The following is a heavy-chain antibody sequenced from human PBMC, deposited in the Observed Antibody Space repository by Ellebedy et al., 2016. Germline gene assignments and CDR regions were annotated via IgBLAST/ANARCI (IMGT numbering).Heavy chain of an antibody. CDR2: IKSKTDGGTT. CDR3: TTDSGIRGYNYVDY. D-gene: IGHD5-24*01. J-gene: IGHJ4*02. CDR1: GFTFSNAW. V-gene: IGHV3-15*01. Sequence: GGSLRLXCAVSGFTFSNAWMSWVRQAPGKGLEWVGRIKSKTDGGTTDYAAPVKGRFTISRDDSKNTLYLQMNSLKTEDTAVYYCTTDSGIRGYNYVDYWGQGTLVTVSS.